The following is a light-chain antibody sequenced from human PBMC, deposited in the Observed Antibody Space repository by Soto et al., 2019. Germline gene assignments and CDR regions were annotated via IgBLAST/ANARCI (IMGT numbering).Light chain of an antibody. J-gene: IGLJ2*01. CDR1: SSDVGGYNY. V-gene: IGLV2-14*01. CDR2: EVS. CDR3: SSYTSSSTVV. Sequence: QSALTQPASVSGSPGQAITISCTGTSSDVGGYNYVSWYQQNPGKAPKLMIYEVSYRPSGVSNRFSGSKSGNTASLTISGLQAEDEADYYCSSYTSSSTVVFGGGTKLTVL.